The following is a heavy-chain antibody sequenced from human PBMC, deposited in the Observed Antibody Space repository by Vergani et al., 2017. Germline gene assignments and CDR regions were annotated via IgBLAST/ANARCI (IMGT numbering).Heavy chain of an antibody. CDR3: ARAPMGELPFYYYYYYMDV. Sequence: QVQLQESGPGLVKSSETLSLTCSVSFDSIRNLYCNWIRQPPGKGLEWIGSIHYSENTNYNPSLKTRVTISVDTSKNQFSLTLTSVTAADTAVYYCARAPMGELPFYYYYYYMDVWGKGTTVTVSS. J-gene: IGHJ6*03. V-gene: IGHV4-59*11. D-gene: IGHD3-16*01. CDR2: IHYSENT. CDR1: FDSIRNLY.